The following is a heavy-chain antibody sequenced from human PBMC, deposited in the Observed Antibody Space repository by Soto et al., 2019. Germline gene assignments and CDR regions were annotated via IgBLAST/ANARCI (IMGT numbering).Heavy chain of an antibody. J-gene: IGHJ6*03. D-gene: IGHD2-15*01. CDR2: INHSGST. CDR3: ARGRGYCSGGSCYSPTRYYYYMDV. V-gene: IGHV4-34*01. CDR1: GGSFSGYY. Sequence: QVQLQQWGAGLLKPSETLSLTCAVYGGSFSGYYWSWIRQPPGKGLEWIGEINHSGSTNYNPSLKRRVTISVDTSKSQFSLKLSSVTAADTAVYYCARGRGYCSGGSCYSPTRYYYYMDVWGKGTTVTVSS.